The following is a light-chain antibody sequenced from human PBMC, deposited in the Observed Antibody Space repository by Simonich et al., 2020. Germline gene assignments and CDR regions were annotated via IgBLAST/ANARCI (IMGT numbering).Light chain of an antibody. CDR1: SSDVGGYNY. CDR3: SSYTSSSTWV. CDR2: DVS. Sequence: QSALTQPASVSGSPGQSITISCTGTSSDVGGYNYVSWYQQHPGKAPQLMLYDVSNRPSGVSNRFSGSKSGNTASLTISGRQAEDEADYYCSSYTSSSTWVFGGGTKLTVL. V-gene: IGLV2-14*03. J-gene: IGLJ3*02.